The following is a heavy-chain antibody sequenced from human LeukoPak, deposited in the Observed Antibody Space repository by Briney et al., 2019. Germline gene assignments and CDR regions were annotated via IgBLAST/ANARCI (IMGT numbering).Heavy chain of an antibody. CDR2: IRYDGSNK. J-gene: IGHJ4*02. V-gene: IGHV3-30*02. CDR1: GFTFSSYG. CDR3: AKDHAVKWELLGGFDY. Sequence: GGSLRLSCAASGFTFSSYGMHWVRQAPGKGLEWVAFIRYDGSNKYYADSVKGRFTISRDNSKNTLYLQMNSLRAEDTAVYYCAKDHAVKWELLGGFDYWGQGTLVTVSS. D-gene: IGHD1-26*01.